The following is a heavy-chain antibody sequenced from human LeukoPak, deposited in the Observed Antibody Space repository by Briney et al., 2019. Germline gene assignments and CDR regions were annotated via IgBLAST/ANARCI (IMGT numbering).Heavy chain of an antibody. Sequence: SETLSLTCTVSGGSISSYYWSWIRQPPGKGLEWIGYIYYSGSTNYNPSLKSRVTISVGTSKNQFSLKLSSVTAADTAVYYCARDRGSSSRPYYYYGMDVWGQGTTVTVSS. CDR2: IYYSGST. D-gene: IGHD6-6*01. V-gene: IGHV4-59*01. J-gene: IGHJ6*02. CDR3: ARDRGSSSRPYYYYGMDV. CDR1: GGSISSYY.